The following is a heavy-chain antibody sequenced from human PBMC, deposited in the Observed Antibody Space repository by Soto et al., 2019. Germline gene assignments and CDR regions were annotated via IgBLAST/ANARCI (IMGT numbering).Heavy chain of an antibody. D-gene: IGHD3-22*01. J-gene: IGHJ3*02. CDR1: GGSFSSYT. CDR3: ARGKAHPYYYDSSGYYLDAFDI. CDR2: IIPILGIV. Sequence: ASVKVSCKASGGSFSSYTISWVRQAPGQGLEWMGRIIPILGIVNYAQKFQGRVTITADKSTSTAYMELSSLRSEDTAVYYCARGKAHPYYYDSSGYYLDAFDIWGQGTMVTVSS. V-gene: IGHV1-69*02.